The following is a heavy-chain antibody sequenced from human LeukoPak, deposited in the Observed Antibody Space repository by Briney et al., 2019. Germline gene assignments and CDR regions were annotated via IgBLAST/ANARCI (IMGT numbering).Heavy chain of an antibody. CDR1: GYTFTSYG. D-gene: IGHD6-13*01. J-gene: IGHJ4*02. Sequence: GASVKVSCKASGYTFTSYGISWVRQAPGQGLEWMGWISAYNGNTNYAQKLQGRVTMTTDTSTSTAYMELRSLRSDDTAVYYCARDYGIAAAGSGFDYWGQGTLVTVSS. V-gene: IGHV1-18*01. CDR3: ARDYGIAAAGSGFDY. CDR2: ISAYNGNT.